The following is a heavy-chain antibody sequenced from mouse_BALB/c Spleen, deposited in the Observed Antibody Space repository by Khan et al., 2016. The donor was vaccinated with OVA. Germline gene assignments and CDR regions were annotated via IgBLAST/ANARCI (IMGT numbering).Heavy chain of an antibody. Sequence: QMQLQQSGAELARPGASVNMSCTASGSTFTSYTMHWVKQRPGQGLDWLGYINPSSGQTKYNQKFKDKDTLTADKAYSTAYMQLHSLTSEDSAVYYCARDHERWGQGTTLTVSS. CDR1: GSTFTSYT. J-gene: IGHJ2*01. V-gene: IGHV1-4*01. CDR3: ARDHER. CDR2: INPSSGQT.